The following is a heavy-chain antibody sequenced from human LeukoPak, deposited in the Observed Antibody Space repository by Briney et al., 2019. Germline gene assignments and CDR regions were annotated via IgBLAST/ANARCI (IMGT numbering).Heavy chain of an antibody. CDR1: GFTFSAYS. J-gene: IGHJ4*02. CDR2: ISSSSSYI. D-gene: IGHD2-15*01. Sequence: PGGSLRLSCAASGFTFSAYSMNWVRQAPGKGLEWVSSISSSSSYIYYADSVKGRFTISRDNAKNSLYLQVNSLRAEDTAVYYCARDLEEYCSGGSCSLFDYWGQGTLVTVSS. V-gene: IGHV3-21*01. CDR3: ARDLEEYCSGGSCSLFDY.